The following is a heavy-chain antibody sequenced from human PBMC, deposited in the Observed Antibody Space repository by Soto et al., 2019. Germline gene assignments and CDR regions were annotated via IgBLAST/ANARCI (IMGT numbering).Heavy chain of an antibody. CDR2: IKQDGSDK. D-gene: IGHD2-8*01. CDR3: AQYNGFPFDY. CDR1: GFTFSNYW. V-gene: IGHV3-7*01. J-gene: IGHJ4*02. Sequence: GGSLRLSCTASGFTFSNYWLSWIRQAPGKGLEWVANIKQDGSDKHSVDSVKGRFTISRDNAQNSLYLQMNSLRAEDMAVYYCAQYNGFPFDYWGPGTLVTVSS.